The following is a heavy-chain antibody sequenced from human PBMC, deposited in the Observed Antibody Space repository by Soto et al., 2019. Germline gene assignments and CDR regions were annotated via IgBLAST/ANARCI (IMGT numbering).Heavy chain of an antibody. CDR3: ARVGYYYGSGSYSPGWFDP. J-gene: IGHJ5*02. Sequence: SETLSLTCTVSGGSISSGGYYWSWIRQHPGKGLEWIGYIYYSGSTYYNPSLKSRVTISVDTSKNQFPLKLSSVTAADTAVYYCARVGYYYGSGSYSPGWFDPWGQGTLVTVSS. D-gene: IGHD3-10*01. V-gene: IGHV4-31*03. CDR2: IYYSGST. CDR1: GGSISSGGYY.